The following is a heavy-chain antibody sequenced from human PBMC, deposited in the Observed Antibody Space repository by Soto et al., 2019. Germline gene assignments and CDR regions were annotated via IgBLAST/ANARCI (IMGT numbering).Heavy chain of an antibody. D-gene: IGHD2-8*01. J-gene: IGHJ4*02. CDR1: GFTFGDYA. V-gene: IGHV3-49*03. Sequence: GGSLRLSCTASGFTFGDYAMSWFRQAPGKGLEWVGFIRSKAYGGTTEYAASVKGRFTISRDDSKSIAYLQMNSLKTEDTAVYYCTRERGMVYARTFDYWGQGTLVTVSS. CDR2: IRSKAYGGTT. CDR3: TRERGMVYARTFDY.